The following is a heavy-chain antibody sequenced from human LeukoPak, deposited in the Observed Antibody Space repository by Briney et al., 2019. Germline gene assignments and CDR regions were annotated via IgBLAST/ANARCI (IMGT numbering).Heavy chain of an antibody. CDR3: ARDYYDSSGRWFDP. J-gene: IGHJ5*02. CDR2: VYYTGST. V-gene: IGHV4-59*01. CDR1: GGSISSYY. Sequence: PSETLSLTCTVSGGSISSYYWSWVRQPPGKGLEWIGFVYYTGSTNYSPSLKSRVTISVDTSKNQFSLKLSSVTAADTAVYYCARDYYDSSGRWFDPWGQGTLVTVSS. D-gene: IGHD3-22*01.